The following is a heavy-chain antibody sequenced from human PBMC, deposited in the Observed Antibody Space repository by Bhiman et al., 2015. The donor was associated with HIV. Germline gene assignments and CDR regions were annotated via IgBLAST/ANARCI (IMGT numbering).Heavy chain of an antibody. J-gene: IGHJ4*02. Sequence: VQLVESGGGVVQPGRSLRLSCAASGFTFSNYAMHWVRQAPGKGLEWVAVISYDGSNKYYADSVKGRFTISRDNSKNTLYLQMNSLRAEDTAVYYCARGAEQLVAPRYFDYWGQGTLVAVSS. CDR3: ARGAEQLVAPRYFDY. CDR1: GFTFSNYA. D-gene: IGHD6-6*01. CDR2: ISYDGSNK. V-gene: IGHV3-30-3*01.